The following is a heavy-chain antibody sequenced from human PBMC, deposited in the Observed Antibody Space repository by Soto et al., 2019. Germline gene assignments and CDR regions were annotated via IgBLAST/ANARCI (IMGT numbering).Heavy chain of an antibody. V-gene: IGHV1-69*02. CDR2: IIPILGIA. D-gene: IGHD3-9*01. J-gene: IGHJ6*02. CDR3: ARGGDESYYDILTGYRQTSYYYGMDV. CDR1: GGTFSSYT. Sequence: GASVKVSCKGSGGTFSSYTISWVRQAPGQGLEWMGRIIPILGIANYAQKFQGRVTITADKSTSTAYMELSSLRSEDTAVYYCARGGDESYYDILTGYRQTSYYYGMDVWGQGTTVTVSS.